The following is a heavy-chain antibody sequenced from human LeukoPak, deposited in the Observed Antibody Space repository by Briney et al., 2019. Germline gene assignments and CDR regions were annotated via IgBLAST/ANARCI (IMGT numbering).Heavy chain of an antibody. D-gene: IGHD6-13*01. V-gene: IGHV4-61*02. CDR1: GGSIGSGSYY. Sequence: SETLSLTCTVSGGSIGSGSYYWSWIRQPAGKGLEWIGRIYTSGSTNYNPSLKSRVTISVDTSKNQFSLKLSSVTAADTAVYYCARGYSSSWFYFDYWGQGTLVTVSS. CDR3: ARGYSSSWFYFDY. CDR2: IYTSGST. J-gene: IGHJ4*02.